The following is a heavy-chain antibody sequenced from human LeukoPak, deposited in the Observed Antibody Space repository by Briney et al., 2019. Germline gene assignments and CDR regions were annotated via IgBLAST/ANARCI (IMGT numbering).Heavy chain of an antibody. V-gene: IGHV1-69*13. CDR2: IIPIFGTA. CDR1: GGTFSSYA. J-gene: IGHJ6*03. D-gene: IGHD2-15*01. Sequence: SVKVSCKASGGTFSSYAISWVRQAPGQGLEWMGGIIPIFGTANYAQKFQGRVTITADESTSTAYMELSSLRSEDTAVYYCARGPDIVVVVAAKDYYYMDVWGKGTTVTISS. CDR3: ARGPDIVVVVAAKDYYYMDV.